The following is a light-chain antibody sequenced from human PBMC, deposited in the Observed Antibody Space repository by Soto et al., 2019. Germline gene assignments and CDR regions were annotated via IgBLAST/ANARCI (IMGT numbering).Light chain of an antibody. J-gene: IGLJ2*01. CDR3: SSYAASDSFVV. CDR1: SSDVGGYNY. CDR2: EVY. V-gene: IGLV2-8*01. Sequence: QSALTQPPSASESPGQSVTISCTGTSSDVGGYNYVSWYQHHPDKAPKLIIYEVYKRPSGVPDRFSGSKSGNTASLTVSGLQAEDEAEYYCSSYAASDSFVVFGGGTKLTVL.